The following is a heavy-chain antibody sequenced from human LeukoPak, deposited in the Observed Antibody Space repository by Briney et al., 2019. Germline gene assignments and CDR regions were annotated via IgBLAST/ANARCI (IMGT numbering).Heavy chain of an antibody. CDR1: GFTFSSYG. CDR3: AKDAYSGSYDY. CDR2: ISYDGSNK. V-gene: IGHV3-30*18. J-gene: IGHJ4*02. D-gene: IGHD1-26*01. Sequence: GGSLRLSCAASGFTFSSYGMHWVRQAPGKGPEWVAVISYDGSNKYYADSVKGRFTISRDNSKNTLYLQMNSLRAEDTAVYYCAKDAYSGSYDYWGQGTLVTVSS.